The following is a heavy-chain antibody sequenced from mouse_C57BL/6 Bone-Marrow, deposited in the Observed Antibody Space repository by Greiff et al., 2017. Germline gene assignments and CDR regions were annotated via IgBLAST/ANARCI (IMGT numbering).Heavy chain of an antibody. J-gene: IGHJ4*01. CDR1: EYEFPSHD. CDR2: INSDGGST. D-gene: IGHD2-4*01. CDR3: ARQSTMITTGAMDY. Sequence: EVQGVESGGGLVQPGESLKLSCESNEYEFPSHDMSWVRKTPEKRLELVAAINSDGGSTYYPDTMERRLIISRDNTKKTLYLQMSSLRSEDTALYYCARQSTMITTGAMDYWGQGTSVTVSS. V-gene: IGHV5-2*01.